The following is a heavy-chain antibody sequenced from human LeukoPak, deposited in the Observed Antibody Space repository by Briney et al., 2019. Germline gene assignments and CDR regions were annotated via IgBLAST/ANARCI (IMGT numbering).Heavy chain of an antibody. J-gene: IGHJ4*02. D-gene: IGHD5-18*01. CDR3: ARDEGYSSDY. CDR2: IIPILGIA. CDR1: GGTFSSYA. V-gene: IGHV1-69*04. Sequence: ASVKVSCKASGGTFSSYAISWVRQAPGQGLEWMGRIIPILGIANYAQKFQGRVTITADKSTSTAYMVLSSLRSEDTAVYYCARDEGYSSDYWGQGTLVTVSS.